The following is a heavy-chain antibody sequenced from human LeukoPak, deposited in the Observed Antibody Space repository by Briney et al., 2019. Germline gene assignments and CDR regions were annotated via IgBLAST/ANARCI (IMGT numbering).Heavy chain of an antibody. CDR1: GFTFSSYW. J-gene: IGHJ1*01. CDR2: IKGDGSST. CDR3: AKDGDWGRYKH. V-gene: IGHV3-74*01. D-gene: IGHD2-21*02. Sequence: GGSLRLSCATSGFTFSSYWMHWVRQAPGKGLVWVSRIKGDGSSTSYADSVKGRFTVSRDNAKNSLYLQMNSLRAEDTAMYYCAKDGDWGRYKHWGQGTLVTVSS.